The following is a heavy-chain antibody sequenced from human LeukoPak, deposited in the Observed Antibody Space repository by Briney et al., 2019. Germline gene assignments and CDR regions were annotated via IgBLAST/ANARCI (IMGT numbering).Heavy chain of an antibody. CDR2: INHNGNVN. V-gene: IGHV3-7*03. Sequence: GGSLRLSCAASGFNFNNYWMSWLRQAPGKGLEWVASINHNGNVNYYVDSVKGRFTISRDNAKNSLYLQMSNLRAEDTAVYFCARGGGLDVWGQGTTVTVSS. CDR3: ARGGGLDV. J-gene: IGHJ6*02. D-gene: IGHD3-16*01. CDR1: GFNFNNYW.